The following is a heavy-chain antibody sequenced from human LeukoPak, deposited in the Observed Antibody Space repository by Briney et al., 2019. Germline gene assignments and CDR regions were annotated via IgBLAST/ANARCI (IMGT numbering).Heavy chain of an antibody. CDR2: INPNSGGT. D-gene: IGHD4-17*01. V-gene: IGHV1-2*02. Sequence: ASVKVSCKASGYTFTSYGISWVRQAPGQGLEWMGWINPNSGGTNYAQKFQGRVTMTRDTSISTAYMELSRLRSDDTAVYYCARDYSYGDYVLLDYRGQGTLVTVSP. CDR3: ARDYSYGDYVLLDY. CDR1: GYTFTSYG. J-gene: IGHJ4*02.